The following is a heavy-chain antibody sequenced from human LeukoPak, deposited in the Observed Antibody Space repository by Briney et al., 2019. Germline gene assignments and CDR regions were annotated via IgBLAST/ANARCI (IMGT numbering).Heavy chain of an antibody. CDR3: ASTLVDTGSTYYYYGMDV. CDR2: ISPVKNTI. J-gene: IGHJ6*02. CDR1: GFTFSSYS. V-gene: IGHV3-48*01. Sequence: GGSLRLSCAASGFTFSSYSMNWVRQTPGKGLEWISYISPVKNTIYYADSVKGRFTISRDDAKNSLDLQMNSLRAEDTAVYYCASTLVDTGSTYYYYGMDVWGQGTTVTVSS. D-gene: IGHD5-18*01.